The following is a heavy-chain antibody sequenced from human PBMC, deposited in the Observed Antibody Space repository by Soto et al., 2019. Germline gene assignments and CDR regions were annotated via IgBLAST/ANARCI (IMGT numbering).Heavy chain of an antibody. Sequence: QLQLQESGPRLVKPSETLSLTCSVSGGSISSSSYSWGWIRQPPGKGLEWIGTIYYSGSTHYNPSLEGRVAISADSPNTQLSLRLSSVTAADTAVYYCGSQPGQCGSTTCFGYYSVDVWGQGTTVTVS. CDR2: IYYSGST. CDR1: GGSISSSSYS. J-gene: IGHJ6*02. V-gene: IGHV4-39*01. D-gene: IGHD2-2*01. CDR3: GSQPGQCGSTTCFGYYSVDV.